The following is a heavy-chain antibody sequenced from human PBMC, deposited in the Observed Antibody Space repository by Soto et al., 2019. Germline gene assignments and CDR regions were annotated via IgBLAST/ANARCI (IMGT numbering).Heavy chain of an antibody. CDR3: SKDKAAVVAAPIDY. V-gene: IGHV3-23*01. D-gene: IGHD2-15*01. CDR2: ISGSGGST. J-gene: IGHJ4*02. Sequence: GGSLRLSCAASGFTFSSYAMSWVRQAPGKGLEWVSAISGSGGSTYYADSVKGRFTISRDNSKNTLYLQMNSLRAEDTAVYYCSKDKAAVVAAPIDYRGQGTLVTVSS. CDR1: GFTFSSYA.